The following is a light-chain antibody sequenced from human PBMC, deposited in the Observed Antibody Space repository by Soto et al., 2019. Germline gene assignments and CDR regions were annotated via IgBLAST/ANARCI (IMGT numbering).Light chain of an antibody. J-gene: IGLJ3*02. V-gene: IGLV1-51*01. CDR1: SSNIGNNY. Sequence: QSVLTQPPSVSAAPGQKVTISCSGSSSNIGNNYVSWYQQLPGTAPKVLIYDNSKRPSGIPDRFSGSKSGTSATLGITGLQTGDEADYYCGAWDNSLSGWVFGGGTQLTVL. CDR3: GAWDNSLSGWV. CDR2: DNS.